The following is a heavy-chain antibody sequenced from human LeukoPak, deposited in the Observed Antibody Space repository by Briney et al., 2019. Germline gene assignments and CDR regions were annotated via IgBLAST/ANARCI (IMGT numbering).Heavy chain of an antibody. J-gene: IGHJ4*02. CDR2: ISWNSGSI. CDR3: AKGTSSSRPYYFDY. Sequence: GGSLRLSCAASGFTFHQYAIHWVRQVPGKGLEWVSGISWNSGSIGYADSVKGRFTISRDSAKNSVYLQMNSLRAEGTATYYCAKGTSSSRPYYFDYWGQGTLVAVSS. V-gene: IGHV3-9*01. D-gene: IGHD6-6*01. CDR1: GFTFHQYA.